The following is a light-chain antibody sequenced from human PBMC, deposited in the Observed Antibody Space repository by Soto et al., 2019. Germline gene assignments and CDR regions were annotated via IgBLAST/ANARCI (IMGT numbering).Light chain of an antibody. CDR3: MQVPHWPFS. V-gene: IGKV2-30*01. Sequence: DVVLTQSPLSLSVTPGQPASISCRSSQGLVYSNGHTYLNWFHQRPGQSPRLLIYLVSRRDSEVPDRFSGSGSGYDVTLKLSSVETEDVGIYYCMQVPHWPFSFGPETTVDLK. J-gene: IGKJ3*01. CDR2: LVS. CDR1: QGLVYSNGHTY.